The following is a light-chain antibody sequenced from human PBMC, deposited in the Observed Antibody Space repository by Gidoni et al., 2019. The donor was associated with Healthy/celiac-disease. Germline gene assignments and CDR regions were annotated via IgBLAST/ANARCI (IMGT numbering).Light chain of an antibody. Sequence: DIVLTQSPGTLSLSPGERATLSCRASQSVSSSYLAWYQQKPGQAPRLLIYGASSRATGIPDRFSGSGSGTDFTLTISRLEPEDFAVYYCQQYGSSYTFXQXTKLXIK. J-gene: IGKJ2*01. CDR1: QSVSSSY. CDR2: GAS. CDR3: QQYGSSYT. V-gene: IGKV3-20*01.